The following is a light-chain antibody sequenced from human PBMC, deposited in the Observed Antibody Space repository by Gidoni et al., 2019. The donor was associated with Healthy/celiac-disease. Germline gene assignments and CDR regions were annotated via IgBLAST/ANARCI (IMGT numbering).Light chain of an antibody. CDR1: QSVLYSSNNKNY. CDR3: QQYYSTSTWT. CDR2: WAS. Sequence: DIVMTQSPDSLAVSLGERATINCKSSQSVLYSSNNKNYLAWYQQKPGKPPKLLIYWASTRESGVPDRFSGSGSGTDFTLTISSLQAEDVAVYYCQQYYSTSTWTFGQGTKVEIK. J-gene: IGKJ1*01. V-gene: IGKV4-1*01.